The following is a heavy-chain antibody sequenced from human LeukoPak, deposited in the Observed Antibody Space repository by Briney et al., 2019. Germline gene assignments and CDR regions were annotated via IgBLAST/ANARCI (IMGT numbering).Heavy chain of an antibody. J-gene: IGHJ5*02. D-gene: IGHD5-24*01. V-gene: IGHV1-24*01. CDR2: FDPEDGET. CDR1: GYILTEVS. CDR3: ARDNSVRDEAWWFNP. Sequence: ASVKVSCKVSGYILTEVSMHWVRQAPGKGLEWMGGFDPEDGETFYAQKFQGRVTMTEDTSTDTAYMELSSLRSEDTAVYYCARDNSVRDEAWWFNPWGQGTLVTVSS.